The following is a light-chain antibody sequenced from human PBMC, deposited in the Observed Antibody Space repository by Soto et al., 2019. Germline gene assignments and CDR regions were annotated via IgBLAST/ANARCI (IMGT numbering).Light chain of an antibody. J-gene: IGLJ1*01. V-gene: IGLV2-14*01. Sequence: QSALTQPVSVSGSPGQSITISCTGTSSDVGGYNYVSWYQQHPGKAPKLIIYDVSNRPSGVSDRFSGSKSGNTASLTISGLQAEDEADYYCHSYTSSSTRVFGTGTKLTVL. CDR3: HSYTSSSTRV. CDR2: DVS. CDR1: SSDVGGYNY.